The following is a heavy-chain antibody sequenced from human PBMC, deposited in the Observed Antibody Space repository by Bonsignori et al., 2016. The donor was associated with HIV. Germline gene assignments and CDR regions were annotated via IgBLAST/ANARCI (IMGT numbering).Heavy chain of an antibody. CDR3: ARQLSYIAAAGSISTDY. V-gene: IGHV5-51*01. J-gene: IGHJ4*02. CDR2: IHPGDSDT. Sequence: VRQMPGKGLEWMGIIHPGDSDTRYSPSFQGQVTISADKSISTAYLQWSSLKASDTAMYYCARQLSYIAAAGSISTDYWGQGTLVTVSS. D-gene: IGHD6-13*01.